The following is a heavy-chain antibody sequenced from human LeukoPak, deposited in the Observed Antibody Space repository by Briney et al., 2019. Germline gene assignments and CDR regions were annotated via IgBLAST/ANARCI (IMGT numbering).Heavy chain of an antibody. CDR3: ARSSYGPELFDY. D-gene: IGHD5-18*01. V-gene: IGHV4-59*12. J-gene: IGHJ4*02. CDR1: GGSISSYY. Sequence: PSETLSLTCTVSGGSISSYYWSWIRQPPGKGREWSGYIYYSGSTNYNPSLKSRVTISVDTSKNQFSLKLSSVTAADTAVYYCARSSYGPELFDYWGQGTMVTVSS. CDR2: IYYSGST.